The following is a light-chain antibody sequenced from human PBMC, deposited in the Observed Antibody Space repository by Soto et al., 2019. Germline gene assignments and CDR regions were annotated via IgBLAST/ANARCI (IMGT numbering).Light chain of an antibody. CDR1: QSISSY. Sequence: DIQMTQSPSSLSASVGDRVTITCRASQSISSYLNWYQQKPGKAPKLLIYAASNLQSGVPSRFSGSGSGTDFNLTISSLQPEDFATYYYQQSYTTPRTFGQGTKVEIK. CDR2: AAS. V-gene: IGKV1-39*01. J-gene: IGKJ1*01. CDR3: QQSYTTPRT.